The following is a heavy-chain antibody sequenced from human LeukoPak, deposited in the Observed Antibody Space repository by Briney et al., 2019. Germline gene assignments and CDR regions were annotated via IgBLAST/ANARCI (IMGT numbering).Heavy chain of an antibody. V-gene: IGHV3-53*01. CDR3: ARELAVGAITEYFQD. CDR2: LYIGGNT. D-gene: IGHD1-26*01. CDR1: RFSVSSNY. J-gene: IGHJ1*01. Sequence: PGGSLRLSCVASRFSVSSNYMAWVRQAPGKGLEWVSVLYIGGNTYYGDFVKGRFTISRDNSRNTLYLQMNSLRVDDTAVYYCARELAVGAITEYFQDWGQGTLVTVSS.